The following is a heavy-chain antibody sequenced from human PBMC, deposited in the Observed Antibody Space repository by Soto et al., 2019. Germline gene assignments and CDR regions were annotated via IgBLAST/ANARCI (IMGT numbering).Heavy chain of an antibody. CDR2: IIPRGDNM. J-gene: IGHJ4*02. V-gene: IGHV3-48*02. CDR1: GFSLANFP. D-gene: IGHD5-12*01. CDR3: AKGPPPNIGSPYYFDY. Sequence: GSLRLACVAAGFSLANFPMNWVRQTPGKGLEWISYIIPRGDNMCYAESVKGRFTISRDNARNSLFLQMNSLRDEDAALYYCAKGPPPNIGSPYYFDYWGQGVPVTVSS.